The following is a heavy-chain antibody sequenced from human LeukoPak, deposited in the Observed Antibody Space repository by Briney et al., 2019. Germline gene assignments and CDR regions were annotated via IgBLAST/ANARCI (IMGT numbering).Heavy chain of an antibody. D-gene: IGHD3-3*01. CDR1: GYTFTGYY. J-gene: IGHJ4*02. CDR2: INPNSGGT. V-gene: IGHV1-2*02. CDR3: ARASERGVVTDFDY. Sequence: WASVKVSCKASGYTFTGYYMHWVRQAPGQGLEWMGWINPNSGGTNYAQKFQGRVTMTRDTSISTAYMELSRLRSDDTAVYYCARASERGVVTDFDYWGQGTLVTVSS.